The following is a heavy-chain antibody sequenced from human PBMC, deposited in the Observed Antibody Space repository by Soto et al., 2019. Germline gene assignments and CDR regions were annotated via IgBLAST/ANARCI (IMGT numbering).Heavy chain of an antibody. CDR2: ISYSGST. J-gene: IGHJ5*02. CDR3: ARSALDWLLGWFDP. Sequence: QVQLQESGPGLVKPSETLSLTCTVSGGSISRYYWNWIRQSPGKGLEWIGYISYSGSTTYNPSLKGRVTMSVDTSKNQVSLKMSSVTAADTAVYYCARSALDWLLGWFDPWGQGTLVTVSS. V-gene: IGHV4-59*01. CDR1: GGSISRYY. D-gene: IGHD3-9*01.